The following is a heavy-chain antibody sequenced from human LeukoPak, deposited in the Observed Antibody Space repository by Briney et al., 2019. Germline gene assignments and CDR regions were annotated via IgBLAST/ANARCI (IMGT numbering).Heavy chain of an antibody. CDR1: GGSISSYY. CDR2: IYYSGST. V-gene: IGHV4-59*01. D-gene: IGHD3-22*01. CDR3: ARGISSGYYFDY. Sequence: SETLSLTCTVSGGSISSYYWSWIRQPPGKGLEWIGYIYYSGSTNYNPSLKSRVTISVDTSKNQFSLKLSSVTAADTAVYYCARGISSGYYFDYWGQGILVTVSS. J-gene: IGHJ4*02.